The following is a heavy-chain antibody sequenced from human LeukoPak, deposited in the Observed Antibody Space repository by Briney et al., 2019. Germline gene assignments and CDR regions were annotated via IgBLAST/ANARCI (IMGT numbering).Heavy chain of an antibody. D-gene: IGHD3-10*01. Sequence: PGRSLRLSCAASGFTFSRYAMHWVRQAPGKGLEWVAVISYDGSNKYYADSVKGRFTISRDNSKNTLYLQMNSLRAEDTAVYYCARELVWFGAFDYWGQGTLVTVSS. CDR1: GFTFSRYA. J-gene: IGHJ4*02. CDR2: ISYDGSNK. V-gene: IGHV3-30*04. CDR3: ARELVWFGAFDY.